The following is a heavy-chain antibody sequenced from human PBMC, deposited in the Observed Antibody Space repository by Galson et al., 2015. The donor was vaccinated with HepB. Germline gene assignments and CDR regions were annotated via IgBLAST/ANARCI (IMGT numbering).Heavy chain of an antibody. CDR3: ASLGQYYNFWTPDY. CDR2: INLGDSDT. V-gene: IGHV5-51*01. CDR1: GYSFTSYW. J-gene: IGHJ4*02. Sequence: QSGAEVKKSGESLKISCKGSGYSFTSYWIGWVRQTPGKGLEYMGIINLGDSDTRYSPSFQGQVTISADKSITTAYLQWSSLKASDTAVYWCASLGQYYNFWTPDYWCQGTLVTASS. D-gene: IGHD3-3*01.